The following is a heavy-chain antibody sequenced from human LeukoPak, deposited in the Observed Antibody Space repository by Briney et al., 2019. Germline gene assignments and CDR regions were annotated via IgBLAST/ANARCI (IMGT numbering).Heavy chain of an antibody. CDR1: GGSISSYY. D-gene: IGHD6-19*01. Sequence: KPSETLSLTCTVSGGSISSYYWSWIRQPPGKGLEWIGYIYYGGSTNYNPSLKSRVTISVDTSKNQFSLKLSSVTAADTAVYYCARGGDSSGWYLGYWGQGTLVTASS. J-gene: IGHJ4*02. V-gene: IGHV4-59*01. CDR2: IYYGGST. CDR3: ARGGDSSGWYLGY.